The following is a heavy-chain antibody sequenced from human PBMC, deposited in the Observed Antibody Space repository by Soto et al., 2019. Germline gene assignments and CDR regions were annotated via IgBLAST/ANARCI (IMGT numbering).Heavy chain of an antibody. CDR2: ISYDGSNK. J-gene: IGHJ6*02. CDR3: ARDFVVVVAATFGYYCGMDV. D-gene: IGHD2-15*01. Sequence: QVQLVESGGGVVQPGRSLRLSCAASGFTFSSYAMHWVRQAPGKGLEWVAVISYDGSNKYYADSVKGRFTISRDNSKNTIYLQMNSRRAEDTAVYYCARDFVVVVAATFGYYCGMDVWGQGTTVTVSS. CDR1: GFTFSSYA. V-gene: IGHV3-30-3*01.